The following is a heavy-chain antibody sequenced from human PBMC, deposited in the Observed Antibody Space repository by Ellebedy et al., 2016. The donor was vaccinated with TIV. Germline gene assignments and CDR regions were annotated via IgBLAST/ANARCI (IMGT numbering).Heavy chain of an antibody. Sequence: GESLKISCAASGFTFSSYYMHWVRQAPGKGLVWVSHISSYGSYINYADSVKGRFTISRDNAKNTLYLQMNSLRAEDTAVYYCAREWSAFDLWGQGTMVTVSS. CDR2: ISSYGSYI. CDR1: GFTFSSYY. V-gene: IGHV3-74*01. D-gene: IGHD3-3*01. J-gene: IGHJ3*01. CDR3: AREWSAFDL.